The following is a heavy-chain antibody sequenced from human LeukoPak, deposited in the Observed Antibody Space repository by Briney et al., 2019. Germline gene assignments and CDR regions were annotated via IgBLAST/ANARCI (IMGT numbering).Heavy chain of an antibody. CDR3: AKDLGGSGDFWSGYYDYYFSGMDV. D-gene: IGHD3-3*01. Sequence: GRSLRLSCAASGLIFSSYAMHWVRQAPGKGLEWVAVISYDGSNEYYVDSVKGRFSISRDNSKNTLYLQMNSLRAEDTAVYYCAKDLGGSGDFWSGYYDYYFSGMDVWGQGTTVTVSS. J-gene: IGHJ6*02. V-gene: IGHV3-30*18. CDR1: GLIFSSYA. CDR2: ISYDGSNE.